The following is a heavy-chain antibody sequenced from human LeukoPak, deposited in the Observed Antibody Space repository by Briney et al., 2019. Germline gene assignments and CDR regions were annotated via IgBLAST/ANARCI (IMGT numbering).Heavy chain of an antibody. J-gene: IGHJ3*01. CDR1: GFTFTSSA. D-gene: IGHD4-23*01. V-gene: IGHV1-58*01. Sequence: SVKVSCKASGFTFTSSAVQWVRQARGQRLEWIGWIVVGSGNTNYAQKFQERVTITRDMSTSTVYMELSSLRSEDTAMYYCAAEGRPAVVTFRKGAVDLWGQGTMVTVSS. CDR2: IVVGSGNT. CDR3: AAEGRPAVVTFRKGAVDL.